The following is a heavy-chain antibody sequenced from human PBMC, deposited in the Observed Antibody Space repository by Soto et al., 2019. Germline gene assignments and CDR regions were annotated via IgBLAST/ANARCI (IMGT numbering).Heavy chain of an antibody. CDR1: GFTFSSYA. D-gene: IGHD6-6*01. V-gene: IGHV3-23*01. CDR3: AKDPYSFKPIAARPIYYFDY. CDR2: ISSSGGST. Sequence: LRLSCAASGFTFSSYAMSWVRQAPGKGLEWVSAISSSGGSTYYADSVKGRFTISRDNSKNTLYLQMNSLRAEDTAVYYCAKDPYSFKPIAARPIYYFDYWGQGTLVTVSS. J-gene: IGHJ4*02.